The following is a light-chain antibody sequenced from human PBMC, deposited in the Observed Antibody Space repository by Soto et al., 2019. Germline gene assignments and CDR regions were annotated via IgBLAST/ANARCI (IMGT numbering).Light chain of an antibody. Sequence: EKVMTQSPATLSVSPGERATLSCRASQSVNSNLVWYQQKPGQAPRLLIYGASTRATGIPARFSGSGSGTEFTITISSLQSEDFAVYYCQQYNNWPLTFGGGNTVEIK. V-gene: IGKV3-15*01. CDR3: QQYNNWPLT. CDR2: GAS. J-gene: IGKJ4*01. CDR1: QSVNSN.